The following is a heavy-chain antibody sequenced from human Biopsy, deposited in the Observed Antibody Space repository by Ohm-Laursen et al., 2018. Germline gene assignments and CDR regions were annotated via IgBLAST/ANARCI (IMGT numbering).Heavy chain of an antibody. Sequence: SLRLSCAASGFTFDNYAMHWVRQTPGKGLEWVSGLTWNSANIGYADSVKGRFTISRDNARNSLFLEMSSLREEDTGLYHRVGDSTLDYWGQGTLVTVSS. CDR1: GFTFDNYA. V-gene: IGHV3-9*01. CDR3: VGDSTLDY. CDR2: LTWNSANI. J-gene: IGHJ4*02.